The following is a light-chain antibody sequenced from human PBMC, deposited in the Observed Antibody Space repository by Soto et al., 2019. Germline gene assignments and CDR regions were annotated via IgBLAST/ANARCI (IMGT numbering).Light chain of an antibody. CDR1: SSDVGGYNY. CDR2: VVS. V-gene: IGLV2-14*03. CDR3: SSYTNSGTRI. J-gene: IGLJ2*01. Sequence: QSALTQPASVSGSPGQSITISCTGTSSDVGGYNYVSWFQQHPGKAPKLMIYVVSHRPSGISNRFSGSKSGNTASLTISGLQAEDEADYYCSSYTNSGTRIFGGGTKLTVL.